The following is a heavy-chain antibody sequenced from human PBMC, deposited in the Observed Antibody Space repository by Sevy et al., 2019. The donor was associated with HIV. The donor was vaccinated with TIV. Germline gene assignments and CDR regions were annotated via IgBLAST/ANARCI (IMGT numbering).Heavy chain of an antibody. J-gene: IGHJ4*02. Sequence: ASVKVSCKASGYTFTSYGISWVRQAPGKGLEWMGWISTYNGNANYAHKFRDRVTMTTHTSETTAYLEVRSLRSDDTAVYYCARLALYCRSTSCFDSWGQGTVVTVSS. CDR3: ARLALYCRSTSCFDS. CDR1: GYTFTSYG. CDR2: ISTYNGNA. D-gene: IGHD2-2*01. V-gene: IGHV1-18*01.